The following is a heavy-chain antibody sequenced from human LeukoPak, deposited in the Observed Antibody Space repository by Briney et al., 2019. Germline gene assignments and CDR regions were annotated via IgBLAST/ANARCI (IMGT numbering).Heavy chain of an antibody. Sequence: PGRSLRLSCAASGFTFSSYAMHWVRQAPGKGLEWVAVISYDGSNKYYADSVKGRFTISRDNSKNTLYLQMNGLRAEDTAVYYCPRERYYYDSSGSYYFDYWGQGTLVTVSS. J-gene: IGHJ4*02. CDR1: GFTFSSYA. V-gene: IGHV3-30-3*01. CDR3: PRERYYYDSSGSYYFDY. D-gene: IGHD3-22*01. CDR2: ISYDGSNK.